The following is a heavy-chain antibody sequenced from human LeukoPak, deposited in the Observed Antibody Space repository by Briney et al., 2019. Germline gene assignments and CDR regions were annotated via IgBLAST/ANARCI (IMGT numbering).Heavy chain of an antibody. CDR2: FFYSGSA. D-gene: IGHD3-22*01. CDR1: GDSISSYF. J-gene: IGHJ4*02. V-gene: IGHV4-59*08. Sequence: PSETLSLTCTVSGDSISSYFWTWIRQPPGKGLEWIGFFFYSGSANYNPSLKSRVTISGDTSKDQFSLKLTSVTAADTAVYYCARRAADSSGYYPHWGQGTLVTVSS. CDR3: ARRAADSSGYYPH.